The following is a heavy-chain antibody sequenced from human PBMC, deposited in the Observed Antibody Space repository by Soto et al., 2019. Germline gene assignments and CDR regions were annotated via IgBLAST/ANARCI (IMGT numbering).Heavy chain of an antibody. D-gene: IGHD3-16*01. CDR3: AGGGTYTSDFFY. J-gene: IGHJ4*02. CDR2: VYSGGST. CDR1: GFTVSSKY. V-gene: IGHV3-66*01. Sequence: EVQLVESGGGLVQPGGSLRLSCAASGFTVSSKYMSWVRQAPGKGLEWVSVVYSGGSTNNADSVKGRFTISRDNSKNTLFLQMESLRAEDTAVYSCAGGGTYTSDFFYWGQGTLVTVSS.